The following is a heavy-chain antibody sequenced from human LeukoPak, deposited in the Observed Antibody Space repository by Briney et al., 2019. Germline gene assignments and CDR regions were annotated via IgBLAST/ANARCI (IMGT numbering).Heavy chain of an antibody. CDR3: ARDSSGWCRNY. D-gene: IGHD6-19*01. CDR2: ITTDIAYM. Sequence: GGSLRLSCAASGFTLSIYSMSWVRQAPGKGLEWVSTITTDIAYMYYADSVKGRFSISRDNSKNSLYLQMNSLRAEDTAVYYCARDSSGWCRNYWGQGTLVTVSS. J-gene: IGHJ4*02. V-gene: IGHV3-21*01. CDR1: GFTLSIYS.